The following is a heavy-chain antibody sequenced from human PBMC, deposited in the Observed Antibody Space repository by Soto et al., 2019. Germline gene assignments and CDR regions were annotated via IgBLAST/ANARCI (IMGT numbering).Heavy chain of an antibody. J-gene: IGHJ3*02. CDR2: VYYSGST. CDR1: GASISSSY. V-gene: IGHV4-59*01. CDR3: ARGYYDSRGQSNTFDI. Sequence: LSLTCTVSGASISSSYCSWIRQSGGKGLEWIGYVYYSGSTNYNPSLKSRVTISVDTSKNQFSLKLSSVTAADTAVYYCARGYYDSRGQSNTFDIWGQGTMVTVSS. D-gene: IGHD3-22*01.